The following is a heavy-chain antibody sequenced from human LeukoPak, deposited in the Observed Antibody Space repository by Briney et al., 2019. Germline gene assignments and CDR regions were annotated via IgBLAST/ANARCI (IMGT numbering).Heavy chain of an antibody. V-gene: IGHV3-48*04. CDR3: ARKGGPLGPPFDN. J-gene: IGHJ4*02. CDR2: ISSRSSTI. D-gene: IGHD7-27*01. CDR1: GFTFSSYS. Sequence: GGSLRLSCAASGFTFSSYSMNWVRQAPGKGLEWVSYISSRSSTIYYADSVKGRFTISRDSATNSLYLQMNSLRAEDTAVYYCARKGGPLGPPFDNWGQGTLVTVSS.